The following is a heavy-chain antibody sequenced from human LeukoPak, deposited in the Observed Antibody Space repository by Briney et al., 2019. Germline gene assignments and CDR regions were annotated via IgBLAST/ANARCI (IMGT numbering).Heavy chain of an antibody. V-gene: IGHV3-15*01. D-gene: IGHD1-14*01. CDR1: GFTFTDAW. CDR2: IKSANAGGTT. Sequence: PGGSLRLSCAASGFTFTDAWMAWVRQPPGKGLEWVGHIKSANAGGTTDYAAPVKGRFTISRDDSKSTLSLQMNTLQSDDTALYYCTTEFWGSYNNWGQGALVTVSS. CDR3: TTEFWGSYNN. J-gene: IGHJ1*01.